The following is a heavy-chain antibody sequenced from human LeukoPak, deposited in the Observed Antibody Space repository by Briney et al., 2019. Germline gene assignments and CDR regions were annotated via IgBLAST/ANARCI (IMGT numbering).Heavy chain of an antibody. CDR3: ARYLQPPLYWFDP. CDR1: GGSISSSSYY. Sequence: SETLSLTCTVSGGSISSSSYYWGWIRQPPGKGLEWIGSIYYSGSTYYNPSLKSRVTISVDTSKNQFSLKLSSVTAADTAVYYCARYLQPPLYWFDPWGQGTLVTVSS. V-gene: IGHV4-39*07. D-gene: IGHD2/OR15-2a*01. CDR2: IYYSGST. J-gene: IGHJ5*02.